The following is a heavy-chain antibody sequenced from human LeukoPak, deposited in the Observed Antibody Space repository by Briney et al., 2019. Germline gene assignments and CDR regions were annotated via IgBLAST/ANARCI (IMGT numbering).Heavy chain of an antibody. V-gene: IGHV4-38-2*01. CDR3: ARKGKFPDTAVDY. Sequence: SETLSLTCAVSGYSISGGYYWGWIRQPPGKGLEWIGSIYHSGSTYYNPSLKSRVTISVDTSKNQFSLKLSSVTAADTAVYYCARKGKFPDTAVDYWGQGTLVTVSS. J-gene: IGHJ4*02. CDR1: GYSISGGYY. CDR2: IYHSGST. D-gene: IGHD5-18*01.